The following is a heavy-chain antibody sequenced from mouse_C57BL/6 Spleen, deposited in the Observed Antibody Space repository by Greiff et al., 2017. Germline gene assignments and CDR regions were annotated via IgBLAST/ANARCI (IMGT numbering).Heavy chain of an antibody. V-gene: IGHV5-16*01. CDR1: GFTFSDYY. CDR3: ERDRPYYYGSSYGYFEV. Sequence: EVKLVESEGGLVQPGSSMKLSCTASGFTFSDYYMAWVRQVPEKGLEWVANINYDGSSTYYLDSLKSRFIISSDNAKNIIYLQMSSLKSEDTATYYCERDRPYYYGSSYGYFEVWGTGTTVTVSS. D-gene: IGHD1-1*01. J-gene: IGHJ1*03. CDR2: INYDGSST.